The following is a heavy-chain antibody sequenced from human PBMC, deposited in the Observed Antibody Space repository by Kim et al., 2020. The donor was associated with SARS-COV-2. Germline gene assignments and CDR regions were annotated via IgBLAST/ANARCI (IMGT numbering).Heavy chain of an antibody. V-gene: IGHV4-59*01. J-gene: IGHJ6*02. CDR2: IYYSGST. CDR1: GGSISSYY. Sequence: SETLSLTCTVSGGSISSYYWSWIRQPPGKGLEWIGYIYYSGSTNYNPSLKSRVTISVDTSKNQFSLKLSSVTAADTAVYYCARGVRGTVTNGWGMDVWGQGTTVTVSS. CDR3: ARGVRGTVTNGWGMDV. D-gene: IGHD3-10*02.